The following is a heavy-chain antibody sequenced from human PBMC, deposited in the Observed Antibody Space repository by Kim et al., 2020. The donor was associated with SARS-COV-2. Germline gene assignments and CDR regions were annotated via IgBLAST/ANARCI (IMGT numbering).Heavy chain of an antibody. CDR2: INHSGST. J-gene: IGHJ4*01. CDR1: GGSFSGYY. V-gene: IGHV4-34*01. Sequence: SETLSLTCAVYGGSFSGYYWSWIRQPPGKVLEWIGEINHSGSTNYNPSLKSRVTISVDTSKNQFSLKLSSVTAADTAVYYCARNKYCSGGSCYGFFDYWG. CDR3: ARNKYCSGGSCYGFFDY. D-gene: IGHD2-15*01.